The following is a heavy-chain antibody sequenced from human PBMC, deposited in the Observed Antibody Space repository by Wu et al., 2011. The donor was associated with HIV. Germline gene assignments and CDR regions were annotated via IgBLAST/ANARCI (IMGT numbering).Heavy chain of an antibody. D-gene: IGHD3-9*01. J-gene: IGHJ3*02. CDR1: GGTFSSYG. Sequence: QVQLVQSGAEVKKPGSSVKVYCKASGGTFSSYGISWVRQAPGQGPGWMGGIIPIFGTANYAQKFQGRVTITTDESTSTAYMELSSLRSEDTAVYYCAREGFDWLLSGLRGFDIWGQGTMVTVSS. V-gene: IGHV1-69*05. CDR2: IIPIFGTA. CDR3: AREGFDWLLSGLRGFDI.